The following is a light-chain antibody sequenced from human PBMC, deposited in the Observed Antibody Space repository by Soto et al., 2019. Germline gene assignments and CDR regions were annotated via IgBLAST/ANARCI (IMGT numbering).Light chain of an antibody. CDR2: EVS. CDR3: SSYAGSNNLWV. J-gene: IGLJ3*02. CDR1: SSDIGGYNY. V-gene: IGLV2-8*01. Sequence: QSALTQPPSASGSPGQSVTISCTGTSSDIGGYNYVSWYQHHPGKAPKVMIYEVSKRPSGVPDRFSGSKSGNTASLTVSGFQPEDEADYYCSSYAGSNNLWVFGGGTKVTVL.